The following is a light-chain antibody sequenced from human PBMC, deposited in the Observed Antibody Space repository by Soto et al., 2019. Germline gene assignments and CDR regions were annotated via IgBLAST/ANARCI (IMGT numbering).Light chain of an antibody. CDR1: QSVDSSY. CDR3: QQYGNSQYS. CDR2: GTS. J-gene: IGKJ2*03. V-gene: IGKV3-20*01. Sequence: EVVLTQSPGTLSLSPGEGGTLSCRSSQSVDSSYLAWYQQNPGQAPRLLSYGTSTRATGIPDRFSGSGSGTDFTLTISRLEPEDFAVYYCQQYGNSQYSFGQGTKVDIK.